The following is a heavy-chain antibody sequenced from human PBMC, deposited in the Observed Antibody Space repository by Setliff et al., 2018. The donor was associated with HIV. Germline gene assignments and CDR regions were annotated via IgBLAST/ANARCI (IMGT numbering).Heavy chain of an antibody. CDR2: ISHAGNT. J-gene: IGHJ4*02. Sequence: PSETLSLTCTVSDYSIGSGYYWGWIRQSPGQGLDWIGSISHAGNTYYNPSLKSRVTMSIDTSKNLFSLNLTSVTAADTATYYCARDQRSSGYYPPFDYWGQGMMVTVSS. CDR3: ARDQRSSGYYPPFDY. CDR1: DYSIGSGYY. V-gene: IGHV4-38-2*02. D-gene: IGHD3-22*01.